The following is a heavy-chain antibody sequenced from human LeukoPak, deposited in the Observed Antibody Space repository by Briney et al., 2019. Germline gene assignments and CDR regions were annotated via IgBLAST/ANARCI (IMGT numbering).Heavy chain of an antibody. CDR1: GFTFSSYW. D-gene: IGHD2-2*01. CDR2: ISATAGST. V-gene: IGHV3-23*01. Sequence: PGGSLRLSCAASGFTFSSYWMSWVRQAPGKGLEWVSAISATAGSTYYADSVKGRFTISRDNSKNTLYLQMNSLRAEDTAVYHCAKGSAWCSSTSCYRGLADYYYGMDVWGQGTTVTVSS. CDR3: AKGSAWCSSTSCYRGLADYYYGMDV. J-gene: IGHJ6*02.